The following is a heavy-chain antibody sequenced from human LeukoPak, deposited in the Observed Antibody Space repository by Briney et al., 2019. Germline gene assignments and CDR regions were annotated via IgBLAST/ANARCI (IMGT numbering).Heavy chain of an antibody. V-gene: IGHV4-61*05. CDR2: ISDIGSI. J-gene: IGHJ4*02. CDR1: GGSISSSSYY. Sequence: SETLSLTCTVSGGSISSSSYYWSWTRQPPGKGLEWIAYISDIGSINYNPSLKSRVTISLDTSKNQFSLKLSSVTAADTAIYYCAGHHPRNTVDFWGQGTLVTVSS. D-gene: IGHD2/OR15-2a*01. CDR3: AGHHPRNTVDF.